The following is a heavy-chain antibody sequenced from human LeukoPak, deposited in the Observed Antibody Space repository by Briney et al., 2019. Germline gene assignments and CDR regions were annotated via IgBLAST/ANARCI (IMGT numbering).Heavy chain of an antibody. V-gene: IGHV3-7*01. CDR3: ASRSWELLFDY. CDR2: INQDGSEK. CDR1: GFMLSTYW. Sequence: GGSLRLSCAASGFMLSTYWMSWVRQAPGKGLEWVASINQDGSEKYYVDSVKGRFTISRDNTKNSLSLQMNSLRAEDTAVYYCASRSWELLFDYWGQGTLVTVSS. J-gene: IGHJ4*02. D-gene: IGHD1-26*01.